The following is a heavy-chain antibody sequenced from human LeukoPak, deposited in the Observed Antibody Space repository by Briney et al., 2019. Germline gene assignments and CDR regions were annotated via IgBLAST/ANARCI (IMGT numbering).Heavy chain of an antibody. CDR1: GYTFTGYY. Sequence: GASVKVSCKASGYTFTGYYMHWVRQAPGQGLEWMGWINPNSGGTNYAQKFQGWVTMTRDTSISTAYMELSRLRSDDTAVYYCARVDRRDYYGSGSYYNSYYFDYWGQGTLVTVSS. CDR3: ARVDRRDYYGSGSYYNSYYFDY. V-gene: IGHV1-2*04. CDR2: INPNSGGT. J-gene: IGHJ4*02. D-gene: IGHD3-10*01.